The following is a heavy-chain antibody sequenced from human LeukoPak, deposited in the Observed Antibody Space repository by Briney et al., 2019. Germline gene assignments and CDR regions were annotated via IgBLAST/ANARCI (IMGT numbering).Heavy chain of an antibody. J-gene: IGHJ4*02. CDR2: ITRSTNYI. D-gene: IGHD5-24*01. CDR3: ARDPNPRDGGY. Sequence: GGSLTLSCAASGFNFSAYSVNWVRQAAGKGLEWVSSITRSTNYISFADSVRGRFTIARDNAKNSLYLQMNSLRAEDTAVYYCARDPNPRDGGYWGQGTLVTVSS. V-gene: IGHV3-21*01. CDR1: GFNFSAYS.